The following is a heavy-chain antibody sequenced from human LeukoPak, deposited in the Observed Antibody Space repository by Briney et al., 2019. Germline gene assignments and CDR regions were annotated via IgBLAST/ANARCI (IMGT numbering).Heavy chain of an antibody. V-gene: IGHV4-39*01. CDR3: ARSNAANPAVDVFDI. J-gene: IGHJ3*02. Sequence: SETLSLTCTVSGGSISSSTYYWGWIRQPPGKGLEWIGSIYYSGSTDYNPSLKSRVTISVDTSKNQFSLKLNSVTAADTAVYYCARSNAANPAVDVFDIWGQGTMVTVSS. CDR2: IYYSGST. D-gene: IGHD2-15*01. CDR1: GGSISSSTYY.